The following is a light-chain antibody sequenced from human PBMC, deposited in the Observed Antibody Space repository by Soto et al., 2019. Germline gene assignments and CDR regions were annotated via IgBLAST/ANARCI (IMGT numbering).Light chain of an antibody. Sequence: DIRMTQSPSSLSVSVGDRVTISCQASQDISNYLNWYQQKPGKAPTLLMYDVSNLQTGVPSRFSGRGSVTDFTLTISSLQPEDIATYYCQQYDSFPYTFGQGTKLQI. CDR2: DVS. CDR3: QQYDSFPYT. J-gene: IGKJ2*01. V-gene: IGKV1-33*01. CDR1: QDISNY.